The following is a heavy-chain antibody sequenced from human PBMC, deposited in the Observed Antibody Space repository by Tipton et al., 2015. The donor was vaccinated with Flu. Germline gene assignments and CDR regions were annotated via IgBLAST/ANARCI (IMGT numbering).Heavy chain of an antibody. V-gene: IGHV4-39*07. Sequence: TLSLTCTVSDGSVSSNLYYWGWIRQPPGKRLEWIGHSHFTGGGSYNPSLKSRVTITQDTSKNQFSLDLTSVTAADTAVYYCVRVKTFDFIPNYFDPWGPGTLVIVSS. CDR1: DGSVSSNLYY. CDR2: SHFTGGG. J-gene: IGHJ5*02. D-gene: IGHD3-9*01. CDR3: VRVKTFDFIPNYFDP.